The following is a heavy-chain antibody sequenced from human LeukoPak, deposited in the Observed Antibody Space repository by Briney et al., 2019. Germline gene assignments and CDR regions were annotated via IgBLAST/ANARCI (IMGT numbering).Heavy chain of an antibody. V-gene: IGHV4-31*03. J-gene: IGHJ4*02. CDR3: ARDRTGYFFDD. Sequence: NPSQTLSLTCTVSGASISSGAYYWSWIRQHPGKGLEWIGYIYSSGTTYYNPSLKSRVTISLDTPENQFSLKLSSVTAADTALYFCARDRTGYFFDDWGQGTLVTVSS. CDR2: IYSSGTT. CDR1: GASISSGAYY.